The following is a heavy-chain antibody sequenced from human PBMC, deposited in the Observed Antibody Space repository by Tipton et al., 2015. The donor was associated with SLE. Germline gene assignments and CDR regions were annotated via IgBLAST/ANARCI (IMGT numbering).Heavy chain of an antibody. Sequence: LRLSCAVYGGSFSGYYWSWIRQPPGKGLEWIGEINHSGSTNYNPSLKSRVTISVDTSKNQFSLKVNSVTAADTAVYYCARDQTVVTPFDYWGQGTLVTVSS. CDR3: ARDQTVVTPFDY. J-gene: IGHJ4*02. V-gene: IGHV4-34*01. CDR1: GGSFSGYY. D-gene: IGHD4-23*01. CDR2: INHSGST.